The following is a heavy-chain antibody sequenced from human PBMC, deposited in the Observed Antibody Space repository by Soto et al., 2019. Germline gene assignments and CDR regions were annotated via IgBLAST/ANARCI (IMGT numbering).Heavy chain of an antibody. V-gene: IGHV1-69*02. Sequence: HVQLVQSGAEVKRPGSSVKVSCKASGDTFAFYSINWVRQAPGLGLEWMGRINPILSMSNYAQRFQGRVTMTADKSTSTAYMVLNSLRSEDTAIYYCATSYGSGYRAFDYWGQGALVTVSS. CDR2: INPILSMS. CDR3: ATSYGSGYRAFDY. J-gene: IGHJ4*02. CDR1: GDTFAFYS. D-gene: IGHD3-10*01.